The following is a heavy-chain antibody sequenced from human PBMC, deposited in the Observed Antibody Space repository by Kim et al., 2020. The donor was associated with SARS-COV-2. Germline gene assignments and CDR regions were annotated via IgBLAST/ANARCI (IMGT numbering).Heavy chain of an antibody. CDR2: ISYDGSNK. Sequence: GGSLRLSCAASGFTFSSYGMHWVRQAPGKGLEWVAVISYDGSNKYYADSAKGRFTISRDNSKNTLYLQMNSLRAEDTAVYYCAKDLGYYDIFWGLDYWGQGTLVTVSS. CDR1: GFTFSSYG. J-gene: IGHJ4*02. V-gene: IGHV3-30*18. CDR3: AKDLGYYDIFWGLDY. D-gene: IGHD3-9*01.